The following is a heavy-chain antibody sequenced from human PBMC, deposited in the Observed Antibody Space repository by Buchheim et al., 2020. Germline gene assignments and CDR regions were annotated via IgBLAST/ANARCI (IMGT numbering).Heavy chain of an antibody. CDR2: ISYDGSNK. CDR3: TTTEKWELLRDY. CDR1: GFTFSSYA. Sequence: VQLVESGGGLVQPGGSLRLSCAASGFTFSSYAMHWVRQAPGKGLEWVAVISYDGSNKYYADSVKGRFTISRDNSKNTLYLQMNSLRAEDTAVYYCTTTEKWELLRDYWGQGTL. D-gene: IGHD1-26*01. V-gene: IGHV3-30*04. J-gene: IGHJ4*02.